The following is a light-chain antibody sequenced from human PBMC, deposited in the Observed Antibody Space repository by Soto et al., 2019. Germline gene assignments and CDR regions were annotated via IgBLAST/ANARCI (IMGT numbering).Light chain of an antibody. CDR1: SSDVGGYNY. J-gene: IGLJ1*01. V-gene: IGLV2-14*01. CDR3: SSYTSRG. Sequence: QSALTQPASVSGSPGQSITISCTGTSSDVGGYNYVSWYQQHPGKAPKLMIYDVSNRPSGVSNRFSGSKSGNTASLTISGLQAEDEADYYCSSYTSRGFGTGTKLAVL. CDR2: DVS.